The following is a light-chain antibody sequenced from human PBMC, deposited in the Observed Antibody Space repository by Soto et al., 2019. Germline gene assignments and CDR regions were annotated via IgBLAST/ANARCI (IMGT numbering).Light chain of an antibody. Sequence: DIQMTQSPSSLSASVGDRVTITCRASQSISSYLNWYQQKPGKAPKRLIYAASSLQSGVPSRFSGSGSGTDFTLTISSLQPEDFATYYCQQSYSDPGTFGQGTKLEIK. CDR2: AAS. CDR1: QSISSY. V-gene: IGKV1-39*01. J-gene: IGKJ2*01. CDR3: QQSYSDPGT.